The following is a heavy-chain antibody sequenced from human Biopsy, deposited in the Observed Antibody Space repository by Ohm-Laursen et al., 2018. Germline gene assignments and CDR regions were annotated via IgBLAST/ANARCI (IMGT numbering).Heavy chain of an antibody. V-gene: IGHV3-48*03. Sequence: SLRLSCSASGFTFSSYALNWVRQAPGKGLEWLSYISSDGKTIYYADSVRGRFTISRDNAKNSLHLRMSSLRAEDTAVYYCLTYYNANDGPLAGDSWGQGTLVTVSS. J-gene: IGHJ4*02. D-gene: IGHD3-10*01. CDR1: GFTFSSYA. CDR3: LTYYNANDGPLAGDS. CDR2: ISSDGKTI.